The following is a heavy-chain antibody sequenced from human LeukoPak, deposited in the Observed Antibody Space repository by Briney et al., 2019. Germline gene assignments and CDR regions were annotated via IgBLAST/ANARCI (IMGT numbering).Heavy chain of an antibody. V-gene: IGHV3-74*01. Sequence: GGSLRLSCAASGFTFSSYWMHWVRQAPGKGLVWISRINTDGSGTYYADSLKDRFTISGDNAKSTLYLQMNSLRADDTAVYYCVTFPRDYSFFGNWGQGSLVTVSS. CDR1: GFTFSSYW. CDR3: VTFPRDYSFFGN. CDR2: INTDGSGT. D-gene: IGHD2-15*01. J-gene: IGHJ4*02.